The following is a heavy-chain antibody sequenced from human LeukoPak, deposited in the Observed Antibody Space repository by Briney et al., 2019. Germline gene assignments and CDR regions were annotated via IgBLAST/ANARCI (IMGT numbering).Heavy chain of an antibody. J-gene: IGHJ4*02. CDR3: ARYLSHGDYCFDC. V-gene: IGHV4-59*01. CDR1: GGSISGYY. CDR2: MYYTGGT. D-gene: IGHD4-17*01. Sequence: SETLSLTCTVSGGSISGYYWSWNRQPPGKGLEWIGYMYYTGGTTYSPSLQSRVTISADTSKNQLSLKLSSVTAADTAMYYCARYLSHGDYCFDCWGQGTLVTVSS.